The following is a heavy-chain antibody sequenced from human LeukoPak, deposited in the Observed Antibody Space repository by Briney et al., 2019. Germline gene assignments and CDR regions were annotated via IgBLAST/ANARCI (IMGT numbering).Heavy chain of an antibody. D-gene: IGHD3-22*01. CDR2: IKQDEEEK. J-gene: IGHJ4*02. CDR3: ARGRADRSVYRHLDS. V-gene: IGHV3-7*01. CDR1: GFTFGDFS. Sequence: PGGSLRPSCTASGFTFGDFSMTWVRQAPGKGLEWVANIKQDEEEKYYVESVKGRFTISRDDAKSSLFLQMHSLRAEDTAVYYCARGRADRSVYRHLDSWGQGTLVTVSS.